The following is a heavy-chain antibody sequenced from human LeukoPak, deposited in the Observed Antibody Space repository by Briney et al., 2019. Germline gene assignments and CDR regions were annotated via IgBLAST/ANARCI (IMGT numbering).Heavy chain of an antibody. CDR1: GFTFSSYG. V-gene: IGHV3-33*01. J-gene: IGHJ5*02. D-gene: IGHD4-17*01. CDR3: ARDRVYGDYSMWFDP. Sequence: GGSLRLSCAASGFTFSSYGMHWVRQAPGKGLEWVAVIWYDGSNKYYADSVKGRFTISRDNSKNTLYLQMNSLRAEDTAVYYCARDRVYGDYSMWFDPWGQGTLVTVSS. CDR2: IWYDGSNK.